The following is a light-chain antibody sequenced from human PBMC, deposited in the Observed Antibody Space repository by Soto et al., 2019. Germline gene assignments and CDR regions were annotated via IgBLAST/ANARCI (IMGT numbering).Light chain of an antibody. V-gene: IGKV3-15*01. CDR3: QQRSNWPWT. CDR1: QSVSSN. CDR2: AAS. Sequence: EIVMTQSPATLSVSPGERATLSCRASQSVSSNLAWYQQKPSQGPRLLIYAASTRATGIPARFSGSGSGTEFTLTISSLQSEDFAVYHCQQRSNWPWTFGQGTKVEIK. J-gene: IGKJ1*01.